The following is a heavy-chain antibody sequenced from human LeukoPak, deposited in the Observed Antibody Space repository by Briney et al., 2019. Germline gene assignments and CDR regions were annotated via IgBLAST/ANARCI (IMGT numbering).Heavy chain of an antibody. CDR2: IKSKTDGGTT. V-gene: IGHV3-15*01. D-gene: IGHD5-18*01. CDR1: GFTFSDHY. Sequence: GGSLRLSCAASGFTFSDHYMDWVRQAPGKGLEWVGRIKSKTDGGTTDYAAPVKGRFTISRDDSKNTLYLQMNSLKTEDTAVYYCTTDRPSGQLWYGTAYWGQGTLVTVSS. CDR3: TTDRPSGQLWYGTAY. J-gene: IGHJ4*02.